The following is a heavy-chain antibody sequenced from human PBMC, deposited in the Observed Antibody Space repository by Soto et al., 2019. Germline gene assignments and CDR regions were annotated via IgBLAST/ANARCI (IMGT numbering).Heavy chain of an antibody. D-gene: IGHD2-15*01. CDR2: VRGDNGHT. J-gene: IGHJ5*01. Sequence: QVQLVQSGAEVKKPGASVKVSCKASGYTFTTHGISWVRQVPGQGLEWMGWVRGDNGHTNYAQSLQGRVTMTTDTSTNTAYMNRRSPRSGATAVYCCARSHGSGGSGTAYRGWFDSWGQGTLVTVSS. CDR1: GYTFTTHG. V-gene: IGHV1-18*01. CDR3: ARSHGSGGSGTAYRGWFDS.